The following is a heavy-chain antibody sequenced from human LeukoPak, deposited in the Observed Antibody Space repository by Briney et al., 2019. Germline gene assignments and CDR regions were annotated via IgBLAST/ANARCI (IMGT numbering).Heavy chain of an antibody. CDR1: GFTFSSYA. Sequence: GGSLRLSCAASGFTFSSYAMSWVRQAPGKGLEWVSVISGSGGSTYYANSVKGRFTISRDNSRNTLYLQMDSLRAEDTAVYYCAKGFGTSCYVQLEYWGQGTLVTVSS. D-gene: IGHD2-2*01. CDR2: ISGSGGST. J-gene: IGHJ4*02. V-gene: IGHV3-23*01. CDR3: AKGFGTSCYVQLEY.